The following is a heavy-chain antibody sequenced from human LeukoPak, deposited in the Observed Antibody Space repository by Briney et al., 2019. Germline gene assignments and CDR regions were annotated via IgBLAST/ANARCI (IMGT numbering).Heavy chain of an antibody. V-gene: IGHV3-74*01. CDR1: GFTFRSYW. J-gene: IGHJ4*02. CDR2: INSDGSST. Sequence: PGGSLRLSCAASGFTFRSYWMHWVRQAPGKGPVWVSRINSDGSSTNYADSVKGRFTISRDNAKNTLYLQMNSLRAEDTAVYYCVRDLDYWGQGALVTVSS. CDR3: VRDLDY.